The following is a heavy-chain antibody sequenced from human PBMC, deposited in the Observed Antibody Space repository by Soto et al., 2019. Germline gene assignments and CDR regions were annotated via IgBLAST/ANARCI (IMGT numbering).Heavy chain of an antibody. V-gene: IGHV4-34*01. J-gene: IGHJ4*02. CDR2: INHSGST. D-gene: IGHD6-19*01. CDR1: GGSFSGYY. Sequence: QVQLQQWGAGLLKPSETLSLTCAVYGGSFSGYYWSWIRQPPGKGLEWIGEINHSGSTNYNPSLKSRVTISVDTSKNQFSLKLRSVTAADTAVYYCARPKYSSGWYTPPFDYWGQGTLVTVSS. CDR3: ARPKYSSGWYTPPFDY.